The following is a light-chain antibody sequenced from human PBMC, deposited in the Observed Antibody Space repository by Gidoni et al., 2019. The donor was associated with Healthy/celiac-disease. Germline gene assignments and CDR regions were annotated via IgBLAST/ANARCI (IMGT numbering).Light chain of an antibody. CDR2: DAS. CDR1: KDISNY. V-gene: IGKV1-33*01. J-gene: IGKJ4*01. CDR3: QQYDNLPLT. Sequence: DIQMTQSPSSLSASVGDRVTITCQASKDISNYLNWYQQTPGKAPKLLIYDASNLETGVPSRISGRGSGTDFTFTSSSLQPEDIATYYCQQYDNLPLTFGGGTKVEIK.